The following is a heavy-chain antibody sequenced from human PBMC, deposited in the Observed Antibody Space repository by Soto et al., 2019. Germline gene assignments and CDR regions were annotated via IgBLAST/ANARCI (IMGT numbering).Heavy chain of an antibody. CDR3: AKDAVSRDGVWLAHV. D-gene: IGHD5-12*01. J-gene: IGHJ4*02. CDR1: GFTFSRYA. CDR2: VSGSGFSR. Sequence: EVQLLESGGGLVQPGGSLRLLCEASGFTFSRYAMSWVRQAPGKGPEWVSGVSGSGFSRYYADSVTGRFSISRDNSAYAVYLQMNNLRVEDSAIYYCAKDAVSRDGVWLAHVWGQGTVVTVSS. V-gene: IGHV3-23*01.